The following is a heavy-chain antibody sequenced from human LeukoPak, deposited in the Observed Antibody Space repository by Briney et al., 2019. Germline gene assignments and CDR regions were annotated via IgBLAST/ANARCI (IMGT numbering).Heavy chain of an antibody. CDR1: GGSISSSSYY. D-gene: IGHD1-7*01. V-gene: IGHV4-39*07. Sequence: SETLSLTCTVSGGSISSSSYYWGWIRQPPGKGLEWIGRIYYSGSTYYNPSLKSRVTISVDTSKNQFSLKLSSVTAAGTAVYYCASITGTYNWNYYWFDPWGQGTLVTVSS. CDR2: IYYSGST. J-gene: IGHJ5*02. CDR3: ASITGTYNWNYYWFDP.